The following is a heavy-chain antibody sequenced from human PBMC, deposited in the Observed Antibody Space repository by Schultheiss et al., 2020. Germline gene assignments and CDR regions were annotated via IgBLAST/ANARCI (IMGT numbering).Heavy chain of an antibody. J-gene: IGHJ3*02. CDR3: VRKEGYIVVVVAATVAFDI. D-gene: IGHD2-15*01. V-gene: IGHV3-30*03. CDR1: GFTFSSYG. CDR2: ISYDGSNK. Sequence: GSLRLSCAASGFTFSSYGMHWVRQAPGKGLEWVAVISYDGSNKYYADSVKGRFTISRDNSRNFLYQQMNSLRPEDMAVYYCVRKEGYIVVVVAATVAFDIWGQGTMVTGSS.